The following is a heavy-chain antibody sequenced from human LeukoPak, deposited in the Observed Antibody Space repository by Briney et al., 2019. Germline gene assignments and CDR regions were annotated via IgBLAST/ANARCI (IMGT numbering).Heavy chain of an antibody. CDR3: AKYLDSSWLDAFDI. CDR1: WFTFCSYG. CDR2: ISGSGGST. D-gene: IGHD6-13*01. Sequence: GGALRLSCGASWFTFCSYGMSWGRPAPGEGVGGGFAISGSGGSTYYADSVKGRFTISRDNSKNTLYLQMNSLRAEDTAVYYCAKYLDSSWLDAFDIWGQGTMVTVSS. J-gene: IGHJ3*02. V-gene: IGHV3-23*01.